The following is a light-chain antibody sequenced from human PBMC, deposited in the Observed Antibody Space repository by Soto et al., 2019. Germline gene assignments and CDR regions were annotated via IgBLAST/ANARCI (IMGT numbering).Light chain of an antibody. CDR3: QQYNSYAFT. Sequence: DIQMTQSPSTLSASVGDRVTITCRASQTISNWLAWYQQKPGKAPKLLIYDAAKLESGVPSRFSGSGSGTEFPLTISSLQPDDFGTYYCQQYNSYAFTFGPGTKVDIK. V-gene: IGKV1-5*01. CDR1: QTISNW. CDR2: DAA. J-gene: IGKJ3*01.